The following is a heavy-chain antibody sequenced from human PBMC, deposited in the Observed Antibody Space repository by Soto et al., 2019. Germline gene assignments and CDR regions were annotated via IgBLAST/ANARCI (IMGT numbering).Heavy chain of an antibody. CDR3: ARDPSPSGYYDSSGYVGRWFDP. CDR1: GGSISSSNW. Sequence: PSETLSLTCAVSGGSISSSNWWSWVRQPPGKGLEWIGEIYHSGSTNYNPSLKSRVTISVDKSKDQFSLKLSSVTAADTAVYYCARDPSPSGYYDSSGYVGRWFDPWGQGTLVTVSS. J-gene: IGHJ5*02. CDR2: IYHSGST. V-gene: IGHV4-4*02. D-gene: IGHD3-22*01.